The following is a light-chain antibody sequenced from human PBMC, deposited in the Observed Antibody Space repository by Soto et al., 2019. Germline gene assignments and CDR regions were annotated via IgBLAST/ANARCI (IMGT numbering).Light chain of an antibody. CDR1: SGYNNYK. Sequence: QLVLTQPPSASASLGASVTLTCTLPSGYNNYKVDWYQQRPGKGPQFVMRVGPGGIVGSKGDGIPDRFSVLASGLTRFLTIKNIQEEDEADYHCGTDHDSGSTFVYIFGTGTKLTVL. CDR3: GTDHDSGSTFVYI. V-gene: IGLV9-49*03. J-gene: IGLJ1*01. CDR2: VGPGGIVG.